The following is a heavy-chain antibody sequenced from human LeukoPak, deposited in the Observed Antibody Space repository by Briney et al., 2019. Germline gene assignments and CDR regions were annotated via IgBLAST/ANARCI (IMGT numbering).Heavy chain of an antibody. CDR1: GFTFSSYS. D-gene: IGHD3-3*01. J-gene: IGHJ6*03. CDR3: ARAPSKYDFWSGYHYYCMDV. CDR2: ISSSSSYI. Sequence: GGSLRLSCAASGFTFSSYSMNWVRQAPGKGLEWVSSISSSSSYIYYADSVKGRFTISRDNAKNSLYLQMNSLRAEDTAVYYCARAPSKYDFWSGYHYYCMDVWGKGTTVTVSS. V-gene: IGHV3-21*01.